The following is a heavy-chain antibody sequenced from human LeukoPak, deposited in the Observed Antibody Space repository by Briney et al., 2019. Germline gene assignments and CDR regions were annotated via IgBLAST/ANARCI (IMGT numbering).Heavy chain of an antibody. CDR3: ARDYSKGGEIAVADGY. J-gene: IGHJ4*02. D-gene: IGHD6-19*01. Sequence: GGSLRLSCAASGFTFSSYSMNWVRQAPGKGLEWVSSISSSSSYIYYADSVKGRFTISRDNAKNSLYLQMNSLRAEDTAVYYCARDYSKGGEIAVADGYWGQGTLVTVSS. CDR2: ISSSSSYI. CDR1: GFTFSSYS. V-gene: IGHV3-21*01.